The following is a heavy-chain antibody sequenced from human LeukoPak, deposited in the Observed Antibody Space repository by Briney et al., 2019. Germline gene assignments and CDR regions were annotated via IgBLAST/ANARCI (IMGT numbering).Heavy chain of an antibody. J-gene: IGHJ4*02. CDR3: ARDPSYCSGGSCFSGVTFLHY. Sequence: GRSLRLSCATSGFTFSNYDMHWVRQAPGKGLEWVAVIWYDGSNTYYADSVKGRFTISRDNSKNTLYLQVNSLRAEDTAVYYCARDPSYCSGGSCFSGVTFLHYWGQGTLVTVSS. D-gene: IGHD2-15*01. CDR2: IWYDGSNT. V-gene: IGHV3-33*08. CDR1: GFTFSNYD.